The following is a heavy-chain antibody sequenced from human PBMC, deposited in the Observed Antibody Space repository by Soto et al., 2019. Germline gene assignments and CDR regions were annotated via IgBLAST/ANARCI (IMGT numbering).Heavy chain of an antibody. Sequence: PGGSLSLSCAASGFTFSSYSMNWVRQAPGKGLEWVSSISSSSSYIYYADSVKGRFTISRDNAKNSLYLQMNSLRAEDTAVYYCARDRSTIFGVVTILDYWGQGTLVTVSS. J-gene: IGHJ4*02. CDR2: ISSSSSYI. V-gene: IGHV3-21*01. CDR1: GFTFSSYS. D-gene: IGHD3-3*01. CDR3: ARDRSTIFGVVTILDY.